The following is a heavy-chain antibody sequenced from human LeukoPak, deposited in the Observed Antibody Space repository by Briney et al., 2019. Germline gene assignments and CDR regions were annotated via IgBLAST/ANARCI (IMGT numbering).Heavy chain of an antibody. V-gene: IGHV3-23*01. D-gene: IGHD1-26*01. Sequence: GGSLRLSCTACGFTFSDYAMSWVRQAPGKGLEWVSDISGFSGNTYYADSVKGRFTISRDNSKSTLYLQMNSLRAEHTATYYCAKDSGFSVSYFSNWGQGILVTVSS. CDR1: GFTFSDYA. J-gene: IGHJ4*02. CDR3: AKDSGFSVSYFSN. CDR2: ISGFSGNT.